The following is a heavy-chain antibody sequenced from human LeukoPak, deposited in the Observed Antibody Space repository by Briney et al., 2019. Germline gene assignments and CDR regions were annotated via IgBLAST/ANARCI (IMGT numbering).Heavy chain of an antibody. D-gene: IGHD4-17*01. CDR2: ISGSGGST. Sequence: GGSLRLSCAASGFTFSSYAMSWVRQAPGEGLEWVSAISGSGGSTYYADSVKGRFTISRDNSKNTLYLQMNSLRAEDTAVYYCAKAESNYGDYVLWDYWGQGTLVTVSS. CDR1: GFTFSSYA. V-gene: IGHV3-23*01. CDR3: AKAESNYGDYVLWDY. J-gene: IGHJ4*02.